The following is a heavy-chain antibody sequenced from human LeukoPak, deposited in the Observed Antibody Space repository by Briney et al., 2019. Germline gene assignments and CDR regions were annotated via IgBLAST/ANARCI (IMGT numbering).Heavy chain of an antibody. J-gene: IGHJ4*02. V-gene: IGHV3-7*01. D-gene: IGHD6-13*01. CDR2: IKQDGSEK. Sequence: GGSLRLSCAVSGFSVGGYWMTWVRQAPGKGLEWVANIKQDGSEKNYVDSVKGRFTISRDNAENSLFLQMNSLRVEDTAVYYCAREWQGGIAAAGTRIEGDYWGQGTLVAVSS. CDR3: AREWQGGIAAAGTRIEGDY. CDR1: GFSVGGYW.